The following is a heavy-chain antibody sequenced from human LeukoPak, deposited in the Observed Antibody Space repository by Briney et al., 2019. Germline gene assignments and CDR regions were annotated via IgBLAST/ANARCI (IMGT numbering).Heavy chain of an antibody. V-gene: IGHV3-30*02. CDR3: AKGNYYDSSAYNWFDP. CDR2: IRYDGTNK. D-gene: IGHD3-22*01. Sequence: QPGGSLRLSCAASGFTFSSYGMHWVRQAPGKGLEWEAFIRYDGTNKYYAESVKGRFTISRDNSKNTLYVQMNSLRAEDTAVYYCAKGNYYDSSAYNWFDPWGQGTLVTVSS. J-gene: IGHJ5*02. CDR1: GFTFSSYG.